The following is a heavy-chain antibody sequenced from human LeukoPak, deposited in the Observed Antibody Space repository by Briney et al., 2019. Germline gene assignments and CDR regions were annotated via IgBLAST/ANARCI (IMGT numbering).Heavy chain of an antibody. CDR3: AREDCSSTSCYDPSVSDY. Sequence: GGSLRLSCEASGFTFSHYEMNWVRQAPGKGLEWASYISSSGYTIYYADSVKGRFTISRDNAKNSLYLQMNSLRAEDTAVYYCAREDCSSTSCYDPSVSDYWGQGTLVTVSS. D-gene: IGHD2-2*01. V-gene: IGHV3-48*03. CDR2: ISSSGYTI. J-gene: IGHJ4*02. CDR1: GFTFSHYE.